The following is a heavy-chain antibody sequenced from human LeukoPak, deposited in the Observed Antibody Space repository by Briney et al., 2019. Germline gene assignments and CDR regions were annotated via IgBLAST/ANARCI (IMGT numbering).Heavy chain of an antibody. CDR3: ARSRYYYDSSGYYYYFDY. CDR2: IYYSGST. V-gene: IGHV4-31*03. CDR1: GGSISSGGYY. D-gene: IGHD3-22*01. J-gene: IGHJ4*02. Sequence: SQTLSLTCTVSGGSISSGGYYWSWIRQHPGKGLEWIGYIYYSGSTYYNPSLKSRVTISVDTSKNQFSLKLSSVTAADTAVYYCARSRYYYDSSGYYYYFDYWGQGTLVTVSS.